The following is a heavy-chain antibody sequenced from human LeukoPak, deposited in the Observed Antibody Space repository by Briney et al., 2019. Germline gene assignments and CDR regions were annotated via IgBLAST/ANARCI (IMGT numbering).Heavy chain of an antibody. J-gene: IGHJ4*02. V-gene: IGHV4-4*07. D-gene: IGHD6-19*01. Sequence: SETLSLTCTVSGGSINTYYWSWIRQPAGKGLEWVGRIYTSGSTKYNPSLKSRVTMSVDTSKNQFSLKLTSVTAADTAVYYCGRDIGGSGWYGVPRTEYYFDYWGQGTLVTVSS. CDR2: IYTSGST. CDR1: GGSINTYY. CDR3: GRDIGGSGWYGVPRTEYYFDY.